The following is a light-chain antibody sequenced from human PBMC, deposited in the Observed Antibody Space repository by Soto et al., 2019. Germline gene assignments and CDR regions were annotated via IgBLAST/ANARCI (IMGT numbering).Light chain of an antibody. J-gene: IGKJ5*01. CDR2: GAS. Sequence: EIVMTQYPATLSVSPGERATLSCRASQSVSGNLAWYQQKPGQTPRLLIYGASTRATGIPARFSGSGSGTEFILTISSLQSEDFAVYYCQQYNNWPLAFGQGTRLDIK. V-gene: IGKV3-15*01. CDR3: QQYNNWPLA. CDR1: QSVSGN.